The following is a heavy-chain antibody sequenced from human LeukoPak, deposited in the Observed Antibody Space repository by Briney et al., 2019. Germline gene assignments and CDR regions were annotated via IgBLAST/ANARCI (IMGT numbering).Heavy chain of an antibody. CDR3: ARGWMGRDDY. Sequence: GGSLRLSCAASGVTFSSYWMHWGRQAPGKGLVWVSRINSDGSSTSYVDSVKGRFTISRDNAKNTLYLQMNSLRAEDTAVYYCARGWMGRDDYWGQGTQVTVSS. CDR2: INSDGSST. CDR1: GVTFSSYW. J-gene: IGHJ4*02. V-gene: IGHV3-74*01. D-gene: IGHD1-26*01.